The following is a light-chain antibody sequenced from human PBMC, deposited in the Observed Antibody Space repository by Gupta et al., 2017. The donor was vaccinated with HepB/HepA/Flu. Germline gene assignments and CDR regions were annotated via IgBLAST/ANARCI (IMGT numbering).Light chain of an antibody. Sequence: ELVLTHSLATLSLSPGERATLSCRTSQSVSSYLAWYQQKPGQAPRLLIYDASNRATGIPAWFSGSGSGTDFTLTISSLEPEDFAVYFCQQRSNWLTFGGGTKVEIK. V-gene: IGKV3-11*01. CDR1: QSVSSY. CDR3: QQRSNWLT. J-gene: IGKJ4*01. CDR2: DAS.